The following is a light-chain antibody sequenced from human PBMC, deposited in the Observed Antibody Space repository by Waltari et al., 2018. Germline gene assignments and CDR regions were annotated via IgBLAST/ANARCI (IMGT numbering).Light chain of an antibody. CDR2: DAS. CDR1: HNIGTY. Sequence: DIQMTQSPSSLPASVGDTVTLACRASHNIGTYLNWYQQTPGKAPKVLIHDASTLQRGVAGRFSGSGSGVDFTLTIRSLQREDFAIYFCQETHTSHRKFGQGT. J-gene: IGKJ2*01. CDR3: QETHTSHRK. V-gene: IGKV1-39*01.